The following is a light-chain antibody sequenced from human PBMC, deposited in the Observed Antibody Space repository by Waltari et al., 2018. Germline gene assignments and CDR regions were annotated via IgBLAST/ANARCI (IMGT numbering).Light chain of an antibody. CDR3: QQYNRFSP. CDR1: QGIRNE. CDR2: GAS. J-gene: IGKJ1*01. Sequence: AIQMTQSPSSLSASVGDSVSITCRESQGIRNELAWYQQKPGKAPKVLIYGASSLQSGVPSRFTGSGSDTDFTLTISSLQPEDFATYYCQQYNRFSPFGQGTNVEVK. V-gene: IGKV1-6*01.